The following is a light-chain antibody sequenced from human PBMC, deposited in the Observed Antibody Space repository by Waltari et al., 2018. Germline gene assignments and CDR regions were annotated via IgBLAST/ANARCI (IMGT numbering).Light chain of an antibody. CDR3: QKYDSAPRT. CDR2: DAS. CDR1: QPVTNN. V-gene: IGKV3D-15*01. J-gene: IGKJ1*01. Sequence: IVLTQSPATLSVSPGGSATLTCRASQPVTNNLAWYQEKPGQSPRLLIHDASTRATGIAARFSASGSGRQFTLTISRLQSEDVATYYCQKYDSAPRTFGQGTKVEIK.